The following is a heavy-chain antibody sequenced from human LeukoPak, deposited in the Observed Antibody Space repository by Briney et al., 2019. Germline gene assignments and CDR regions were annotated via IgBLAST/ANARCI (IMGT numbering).Heavy chain of an antibody. Sequence: PGVPVRLSCAASGFTFSSNAMRWLRQAQGKGLEGVSSIDASGGSTYYADSVKGRFTISRDNSKNTFYLQMNSLRADDTAVYYCAKGSGSGWYGWFAPWGQGTLVTVSS. CDR3: AKGSGSGWYGWFAP. CDR1: GFTFSSNA. CDR2: IDASGGST. D-gene: IGHD6-19*01. J-gene: IGHJ5*02. V-gene: IGHV3-23*01.